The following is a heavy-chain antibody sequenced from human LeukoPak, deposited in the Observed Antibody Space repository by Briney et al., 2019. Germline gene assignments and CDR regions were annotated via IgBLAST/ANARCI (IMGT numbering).Heavy chain of an antibody. CDR2: ISGGSSTI. CDR3: ARGRTRSYRRLKLGDYFDY. Sequence: GGSLRLSCSASGFTFSIFTMNWVRQAPGKGLEWVSCISGGSSTIYYADSLKGRFTISRDNAKNSLYLQINSLRDEDTAVYYCARGRTRSYRRLKLGDYFDYWGQGTLVTVSS. J-gene: IGHJ4*02. CDR1: GFTFSIFT. D-gene: IGHD1-26*01. V-gene: IGHV3-48*02.